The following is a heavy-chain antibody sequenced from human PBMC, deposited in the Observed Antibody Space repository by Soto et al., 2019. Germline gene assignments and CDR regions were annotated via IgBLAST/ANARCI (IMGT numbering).Heavy chain of an antibody. CDR1: GGSIISSSYY. D-gene: IGHD1-26*01. J-gene: IGHJ4*02. V-gene: IGHV4-39*01. CDR2: IYYSGST. Sequence: SETLSLTCTVSGGSIISSSYYFFCIRQPPWKGLELIGSIYYSGSTYYNPSLKSRVTISVDTSKNQFSLKLSSVTAADTAVYYCASPGYSGSYYFDYWGQGTLVTVSS. CDR3: ASPGYSGSYYFDY.